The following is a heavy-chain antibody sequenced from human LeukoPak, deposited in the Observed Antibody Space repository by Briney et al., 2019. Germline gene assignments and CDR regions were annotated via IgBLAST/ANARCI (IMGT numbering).Heavy chain of an antibody. CDR2: ISSDGSTI. J-gene: IGHJ4*02. Sequence: GGSLRLSCAASGSTFSSYEMNWVRQAPGKGLEWVSYISSDGSTIYYADSVQGRFTISRDNSKNTLYLQMNSLRADDTAVYYCAKESGYDVDFDYWGQGTLVTVSS. D-gene: IGHD5-12*01. CDR3: AKESGYDVDFDY. CDR1: GSTFSSYE. V-gene: IGHV3-48*03.